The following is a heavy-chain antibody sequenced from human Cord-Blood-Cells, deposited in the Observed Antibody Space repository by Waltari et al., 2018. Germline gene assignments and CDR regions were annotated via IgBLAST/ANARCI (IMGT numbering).Heavy chain of an antibody. V-gene: IGHV4-34*01. D-gene: IGHD7-27*01. Sequence: QVQLQQWGAGLLKPSETLSLTCAVYGGSFSGYYWSWIHQPPGKGLEWIGEINHSGSTNYNPSLKSRVTISVDTSKNQFSLKLSSVTAADTAVYYCASTGGNPGDIIEYYFDYWGQGTLVTVSS. CDR3: ASTGGNPGDIIEYYFDY. J-gene: IGHJ4*02. CDR2: INHSGST. CDR1: GGSFSGYY.